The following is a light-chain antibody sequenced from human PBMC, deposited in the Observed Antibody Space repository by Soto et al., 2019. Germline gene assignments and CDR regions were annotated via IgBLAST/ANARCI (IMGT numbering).Light chain of an antibody. CDR1: QSISSY. CDR2: AAS. CDR3: QQSYSTPPT. J-gene: IGKJ1*01. Sequence: DIQMTHSPSSVSASVGDRVTITCRASQSISSYLNWYQQKPGKAPKLLIYAASSLQSGVPSRFSGSGSGTVFTLTISSLQPEDFATYYCQQSYSTPPTFGQGTKVEIK. V-gene: IGKV1-39*01.